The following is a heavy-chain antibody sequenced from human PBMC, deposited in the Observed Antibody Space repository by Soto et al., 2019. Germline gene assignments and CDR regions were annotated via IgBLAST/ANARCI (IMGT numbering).Heavy chain of an antibody. V-gene: IGHV1-2*04. CDR2: INPNSGGT. Sequence: ASVKVSCKASGYTFTSYGISWVRQAPGQGLEWMGWINPNSGGTNYAQKFQGWVTMTRDTSISTAYMELSRLRSDDTAVYYCARVSSSSWYYFDYWGQGTLVTVSS. CDR1: GYTFTSYG. CDR3: ARVSSSSWYYFDY. D-gene: IGHD6-13*01. J-gene: IGHJ4*02.